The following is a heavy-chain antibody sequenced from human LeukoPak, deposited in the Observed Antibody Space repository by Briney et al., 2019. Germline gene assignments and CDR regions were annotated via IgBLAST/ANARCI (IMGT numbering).Heavy chain of an antibody. CDR1: GLTVSSNY. D-gene: IGHD6-13*01. CDR3: ARDIAAAGTYDY. Sequence: GGSLRLSCAASGLTVSSNYMSWVRQAPGKGLEWVSVIYSGGSTCYADSVKGRFTISRDNSKNTLYLQMNSLRAEDTAVYYCARDIAAAGTYDYWGQGTLVTVSS. V-gene: IGHV3-66*01. CDR2: IYSGGST. J-gene: IGHJ4*02.